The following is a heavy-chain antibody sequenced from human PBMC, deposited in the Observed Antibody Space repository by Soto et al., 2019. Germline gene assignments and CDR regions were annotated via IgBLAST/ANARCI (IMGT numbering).Heavy chain of an antibody. Sequence: EVQLLESGGGLVQPGGSLRLSCAASGFTFSSYAMSWVRQAPGKGLEWVSAISGSGGSTYYADSVKGRFTISRDNSKNTLYLQMNSLRAEDTAVYYCAKDGTYYDSNGYYGYRRKNYYGMDVW. CDR2: ISGSGGST. J-gene: IGHJ6*01. CDR1: GFTFSSYA. V-gene: IGHV3-23*01. CDR3: AKDGTYYDSNGYYGYRRKNYYGMDV. D-gene: IGHD3-22*01.